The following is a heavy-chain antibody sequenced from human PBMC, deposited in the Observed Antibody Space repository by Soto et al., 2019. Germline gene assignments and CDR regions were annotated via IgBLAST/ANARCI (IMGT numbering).Heavy chain of an antibody. Sequence: QVQLQESGPGLVRPSGTLSLTCAVSGDSINSNYCWTWVRQPPGKGLEWIAEIYYSGGTSYNPSLKSRVTISMDKSNNQFSLNLTSVTAADTAMYYCARDTGWVLGYWGQGTLVTVSS. CDR3: ARDTGWVLGY. D-gene: IGHD6-19*01. V-gene: IGHV4-4*02. CDR2: IYYSGGT. J-gene: IGHJ4*02. CDR1: GDSINSNYC.